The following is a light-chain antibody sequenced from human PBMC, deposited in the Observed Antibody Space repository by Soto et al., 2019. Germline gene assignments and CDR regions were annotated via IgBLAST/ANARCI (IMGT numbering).Light chain of an antibody. CDR1: QSIGPG. Sequence: EIVLTQSPATLSLSPGERATLSCRASQSIGPGIAWYQHKPGQAPRLLIFDASQRATGIPARFRGSGSGTDFTLSISSLEPEDFAVYYCQQRTDRPPWTFGQGTKVDIK. CDR2: DAS. J-gene: IGKJ1*01. V-gene: IGKV3-11*01. CDR3: QQRTDRPPWT.